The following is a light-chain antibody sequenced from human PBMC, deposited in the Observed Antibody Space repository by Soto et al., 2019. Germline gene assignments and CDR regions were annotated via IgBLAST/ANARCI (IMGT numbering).Light chain of an antibody. CDR2: KAS. Sequence: DIQMTQSPSTLSASVGDRVTITCRASQSISSWLAWYQQKPGKAPKLLIYKASSLESGVPSRFSGSGSGTEFTLTISSLQPDDFATYYCQQYNSYPNTFGQGTLLEIK. J-gene: IGKJ5*01. CDR3: QQYNSYPNT. V-gene: IGKV1-5*03. CDR1: QSISSW.